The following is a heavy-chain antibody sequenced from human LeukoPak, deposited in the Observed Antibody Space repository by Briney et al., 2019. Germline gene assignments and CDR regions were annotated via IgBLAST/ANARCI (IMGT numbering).Heavy chain of an antibody. CDR1: GLTLSSYS. V-gene: IGHV3-48*04. Sequence: GGSLRLSCAASGLTLSSYSMSWVRQAPGKGLEWVSYISISSSTIYYTDSVKGRFTISRDNAKNSLYLQMNSLRAEDTAVYYCARSLYCSSTSCYRGGLDYWGQGTLVTVSS. CDR2: ISISSSTI. CDR3: ARSLYCSSTSCYRGGLDY. J-gene: IGHJ4*02. D-gene: IGHD2-2*02.